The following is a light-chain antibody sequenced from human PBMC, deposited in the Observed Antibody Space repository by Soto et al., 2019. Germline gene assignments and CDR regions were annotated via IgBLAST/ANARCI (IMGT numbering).Light chain of an antibody. CDR3: AAWDDSLSGYV. J-gene: IGLJ1*01. CDR2: RNN. V-gene: IGLV1-47*01. CDR1: SSNIGSNY. Sequence: QAVVTQPPSASGTPGQRVTNSCSGSSSNIGSNYVYWYQQLPGTAPKLLIYRNNQRPSGVPDRFSGSKSGTSASLAISGLRSEDEADYYCAAWDDSLSGYVFGTGTKLTVL.